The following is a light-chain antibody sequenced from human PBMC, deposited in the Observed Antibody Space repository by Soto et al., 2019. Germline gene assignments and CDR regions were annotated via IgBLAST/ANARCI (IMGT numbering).Light chain of an antibody. CDR1: SSDVGSHNL. V-gene: IGLV2-23*02. Sequence: QSALTQPASVSGSPGQSITISCTGTSSDVGSHNLVSWYQQHPGQAPKLMIYEVSKRPLGVSARFSASKSGNTASLKISGLXAXXXADYYCCSYGGSRAVFGGGTQLTV. CDR3: CSYGGSRAV. CDR2: EVS. J-gene: IGLJ7*01.